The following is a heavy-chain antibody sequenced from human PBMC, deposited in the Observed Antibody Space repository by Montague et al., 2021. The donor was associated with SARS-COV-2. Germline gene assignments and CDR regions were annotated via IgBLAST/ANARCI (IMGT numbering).Heavy chain of an antibody. D-gene: IGHD4-23*01. Sequence: TLSLTCTVSGGSIGSLVYYWSWIRQPPGKGLEWIAHIHTTGRTHNNPSLKSRIFISLDTSNNQFSLKLTSVAAADTAVYFCARFGNSAIQFDFWGQGTLVTVSS. J-gene: IGHJ4*02. CDR1: GGSIGSLVYY. V-gene: IGHV4-30-4*08. CDR2: IHTTGRT. CDR3: ARFGNSAIQFDF.